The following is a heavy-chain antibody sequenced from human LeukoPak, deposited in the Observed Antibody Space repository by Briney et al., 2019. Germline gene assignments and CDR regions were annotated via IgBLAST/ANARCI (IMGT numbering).Heavy chain of an antibody. CDR2: ISSSGSTI. V-gene: IGHV3-48*03. D-gene: IGHD7-27*01. CDR1: GFTFSSYE. Sequence: PGGSLRLSCAASGFTFSSYEMNWVRQAPGKGLEWVSYISSSGSTIYYADSVKGRFTISRDNAKNSLYLQMNSLRAEDTAVYYCARARSGNWDDYWGQGTLVTVSS. J-gene: IGHJ4*02. CDR3: ARARSGNWDDY.